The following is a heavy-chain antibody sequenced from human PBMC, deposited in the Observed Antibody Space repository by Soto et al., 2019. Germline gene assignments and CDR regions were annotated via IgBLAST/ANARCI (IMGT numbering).Heavy chain of an antibody. J-gene: IGHJ4*02. CDR1: GYTFTNYG. CDR2: VSAYNRNT. V-gene: IGHV1-18*01. D-gene: IGHD2-2*01. CDR3: ARGRQYEPLLY. Sequence: QVQLVQSGVEVKKPGASVKVSCQASGYTFTNYGITWLRQAPGQGLEWMGWVSAYNRNTNYAQRFQDRVTMTTDTSTRTAYMELRNLKSDDTAIYFCARGRQYEPLLYWGQGTLVTVSS.